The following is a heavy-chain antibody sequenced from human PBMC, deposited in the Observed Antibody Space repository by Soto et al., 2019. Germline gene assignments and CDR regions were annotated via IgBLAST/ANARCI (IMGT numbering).Heavy chain of an antibody. D-gene: IGHD3-22*01. CDR2: IYTSGST. V-gene: IGHV4-31*03. J-gene: IGHJ4*02. CDR1: GASISSGGHY. CDR3: ARDDSSGYYFVY. Sequence: QVQLQESGPGLVKPSQTLSLTCIVSGASISSGGHYWSWIRQHPGKGLEWIGYIYTSGSTYYNPSLKSRVTISMDTSKNQCSLKLTSVTAADTAVYFCARDDSSGYYFVYWGQGTLVTVSS.